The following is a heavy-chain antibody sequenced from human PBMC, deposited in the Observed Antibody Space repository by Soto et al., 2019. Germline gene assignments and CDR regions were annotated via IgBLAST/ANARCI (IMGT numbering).Heavy chain of an antibody. CDR3: AKDTVVSWSYNYYYYGMDV. J-gene: IGHJ6*02. CDR2: ISYDGSNK. D-gene: IGHD1-26*01. V-gene: IGHV3-30*18. Sequence: GGSLRLSCAASGFTFSSYGMHWVRQAPGKGLEWVAVISYDGSNKYYADSVKGRFTISRDNSKNTLYLQMNSLRAEDTAVYYCAKDTVVSWSYNYYYYGMDVWGQGTTVTVSS. CDR1: GFTFSSYG.